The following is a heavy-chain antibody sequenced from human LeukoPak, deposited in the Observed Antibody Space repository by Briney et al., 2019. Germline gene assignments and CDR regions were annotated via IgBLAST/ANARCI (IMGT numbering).Heavy chain of an antibody. Sequence: GGSLRLSCAASGFTVSSNHMSWVRQAPGKGLEWVSVIYSGGSTYYADSVKGRFTISRHNSKNTLYLQMNSLRAEDPAVYYCAREFGSGSYYRINWGQGTLVTVSS. CDR1: GFTVSSNH. CDR3: AREFGSGSYYRIN. V-gene: IGHV3-53*04. D-gene: IGHD3-10*01. CDR2: IYSGGST. J-gene: IGHJ4*02.